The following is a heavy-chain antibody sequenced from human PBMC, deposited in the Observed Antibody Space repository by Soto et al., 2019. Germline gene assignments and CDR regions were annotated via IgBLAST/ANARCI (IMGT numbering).Heavy chain of an antibody. CDR1: GFTFSSYA. CDR2: ISGSGGST. Sequence: GGSLRLSCAASGFTFSSYAMSWVRQAPGKGLEWVSAISGSGGSTYYADSVKGRFTISRDNSKNTPYLQMNSMRAEETAVYYWEKVLRSGTSYFDYWGQGTLVTVSS. V-gene: IGHV3-23*01. CDR3: EKVLRSGTSYFDY. D-gene: IGHD1-7*01. J-gene: IGHJ4*02.